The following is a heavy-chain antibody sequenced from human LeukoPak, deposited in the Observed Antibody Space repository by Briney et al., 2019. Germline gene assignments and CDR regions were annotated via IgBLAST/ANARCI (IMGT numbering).Heavy chain of an antibody. CDR1: GFTFSSYA. Sequence: PGGSLRLSCATSGFTFSSYAMSWLRQAPGKGLECVSLISSSGGTTYYADSVKGRFTISRDNSKNTVYLQVNSLRAEDTAVYFCAKVPRPYCSGGSCYHFNYWGQGTLVTVSS. J-gene: IGHJ4*02. CDR3: AKVPRPYCSGGSCYHFNY. CDR2: ISSSGGTT. V-gene: IGHV3-23*01. D-gene: IGHD2-15*01.